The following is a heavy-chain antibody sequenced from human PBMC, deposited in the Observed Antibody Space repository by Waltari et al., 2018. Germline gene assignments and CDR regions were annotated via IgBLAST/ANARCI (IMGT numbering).Heavy chain of an antibody. Sequence: QVQLQQWGAGLLKPSETLSLTCAVYGWSFRCYYWSWIRPPPGKGLEWIGEINHSGRTNYNPSLKRRVTISVDTSKNQFSLKLSSVTAADTAVYYCARAGKYDSSGYYYYLDYWGQGTLVTVSS. D-gene: IGHD3-22*01. V-gene: IGHV4-34*01. CDR1: GWSFRCYY. J-gene: IGHJ4*02. CDR2: INHSGRT. CDR3: ARAGKYDSSGYYYYLDY.